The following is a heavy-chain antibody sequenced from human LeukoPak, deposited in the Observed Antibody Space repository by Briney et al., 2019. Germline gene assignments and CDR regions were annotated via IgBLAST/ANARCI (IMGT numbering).Heavy chain of an antibody. J-gene: IGHJ4*02. CDR1: GYTFTGYY. D-gene: IGHD3-22*01. Sequence: ASVKVSCKASGYTFTGYYMHWVRQAPGQGLEWMGWINPNSGGTNYAQKFQGRVTMTRDTSISTAYMELSSLRSEDTAVYYCAANYYDSSGYYYFDYWGQGTLVTVSS. V-gene: IGHV1-2*02. CDR3: AANYYDSSGYYYFDY. CDR2: INPNSGGT.